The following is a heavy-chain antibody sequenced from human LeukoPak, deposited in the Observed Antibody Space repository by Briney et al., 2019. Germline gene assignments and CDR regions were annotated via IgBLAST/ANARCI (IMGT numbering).Heavy chain of an antibody. CDR2: ISGSGGST. V-gene: IGHV3-23*01. CDR3: AKVLRYIALAGCYD. D-gene: IGHD6-19*01. Sequence: GGSLRLSCAASGFTFSSYAMSWVRQAPGKGLEWVSAISGSGGSTYYADSVKGQFTISRDNSKNPLYLQMNRLRAEDTAVYYCAKVLRYIALAGCYDWGQGTLVTVSS. J-gene: IGHJ4*02. CDR1: GFTFSSYA.